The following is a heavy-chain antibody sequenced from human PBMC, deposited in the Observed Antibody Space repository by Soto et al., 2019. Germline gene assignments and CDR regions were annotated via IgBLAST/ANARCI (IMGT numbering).Heavy chain of an antibody. CDR1: GYTFTSYD. V-gene: IGHV1-8*01. CDR2: MNPNSGNT. Sequence: ASVKVSCKASGYTFTSYDINWVRQATGQGLEWMGWMNPNSGNTGYAQKFQGRVTMTRNTSISTAYMELSSLRSDDTAVYYCARNLPSGGAYYYYGMDVWGQGTTVTVSS. D-gene: IGHD3-16*01. CDR3: ARNLPSGGAYYYYGMDV. J-gene: IGHJ6*02.